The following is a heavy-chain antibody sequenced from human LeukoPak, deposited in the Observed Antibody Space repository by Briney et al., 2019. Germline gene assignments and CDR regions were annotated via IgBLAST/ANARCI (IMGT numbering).Heavy chain of an antibody. V-gene: IGHV3-23*01. D-gene: IGHD6-13*01. J-gene: IGHJ5*02. CDR2: ISGSGGTI. CDR1: GFTFSSYA. Sequence: GGSLRLSCAASGFTFSSYAMTWVRQAPGKGLEWVSVISGSGGTIYYADSVKDRFTISRDNASNMLYLQMNSLRAEDTAVYYCTKCAKISVAGRNWFDPWGQGTLVTVSS. CDR3: TKCAKISVAGRNWFDP.